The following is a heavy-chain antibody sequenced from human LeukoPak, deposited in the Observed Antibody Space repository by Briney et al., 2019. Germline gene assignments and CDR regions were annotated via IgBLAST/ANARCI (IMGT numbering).Heavy chain of an antibody. J-gene: IGHJ5*02. D-gene: IGHD2-2*01. CDR3: ARSDCSSTSCYDLFDP. CDR2: IYYSGST. Sequence: SETLSLTCTVAGGSISSSSYYWGWIRQPPGKGLEYIGSIYYSGSTYYNPSFKSRVTMSVDTSKNQFSLKLSSVTAADTAVYFCARSDCSSTSCYDLFDPWGQGTLVTVSS. CDR1: GGSISSSSYY. V-gene: IGHV4-39*01.